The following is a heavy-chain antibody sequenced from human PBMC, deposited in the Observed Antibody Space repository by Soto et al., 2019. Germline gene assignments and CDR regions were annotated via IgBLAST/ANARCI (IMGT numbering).Heavy chain of an antibody. V-gene: IGHV3-74*01. CDR2: INSDGSST. CDR3: AIDRVAAAGDAFDI. D-gene: IGHD6-13*01. J-gene: IGHJ3*02. Sequence: PGGSLRLSCAASGFTFSSYWLHWVRQAPGKGLVWVSRINSDGSSTSYADSVKGRFTISRDNAKNTLYLQMNSLRAEDTAVYYCAIDRVAAAGDAFDIWGQGTMVT. CDR1: GFTFSSYW.